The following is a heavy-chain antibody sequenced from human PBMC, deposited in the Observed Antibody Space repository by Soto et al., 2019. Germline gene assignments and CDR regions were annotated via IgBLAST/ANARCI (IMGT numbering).Heavy chain of an antibody. CDR2: MSPNRRRT. D-gene: IGHD3-3*01. Sequence: QVQLVQSGPEVKKPGASMRVSCKTSGYTFTNYYIHWVRQATGQGLEWIGWMSPNRRRTGFAQRFQDRVNMTSNPSISTAYLQLASLTSEDTAVYYCARGFDFWSVDSRADSWGQGTLVTVSS. J-gene: IGHJ4*02. V-gene: IGHV1-8*01. CDR1: GYTFTNYY. CDR3: ARGFDFWSVDSRADS.